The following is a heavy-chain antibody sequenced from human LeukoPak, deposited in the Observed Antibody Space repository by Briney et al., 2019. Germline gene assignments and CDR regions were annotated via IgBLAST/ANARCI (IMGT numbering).Heavy chain of an antibody. J-gene: IGHJ3*01. D-gene: IGHD3-10*01. CDR3: ASDFRVGVLYAFDL. V-gene: IGHV1-24*01. CDR2: FPRGDGER. CDR1: GYTLTQLS. Sequence: GASVKVSCKVSGYTLTQLSIHWVRQAHGKGLEWMGGFPRGDGERIYAQNFQGRVTMTEDSSTDTAYMELSGLRSEDTAVYFCASDFRVGVLYAFDLWGQGTMVTVSP.